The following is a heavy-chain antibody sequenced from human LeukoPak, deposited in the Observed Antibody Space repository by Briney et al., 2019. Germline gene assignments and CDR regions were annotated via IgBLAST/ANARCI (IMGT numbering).Heavy chain of an antibody. J-gene: IGHJ6*02. Sequence: PGGSLRLSCAASGFTFSSYGMHWVRQAPGKGLEWVAVIWYDGSNKYYADSVKGRFTISRDNSKNTLYLQMNSLRAEDTAVYYCASPPWREYQYYYYYGMDVWGQGTTVTVSS. D-gene: IGHD2-2*01. CDR1: GFTFSSYG. CDR2: IWYDGSNK. V-gene: IGHV3-33*01. CDR3: ASPPWREYQYYYYYGMDV.